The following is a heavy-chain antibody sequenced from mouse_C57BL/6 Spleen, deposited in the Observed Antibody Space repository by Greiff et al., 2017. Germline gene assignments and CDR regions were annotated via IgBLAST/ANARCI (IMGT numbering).Heavy chain of an antibody. CDR2: ISYDGSN. V-gene: IGHV3-6*01. CDR3: ARDSNYVFFDY. Sequence: DVHLVESGPGLVKPSQSLSLTCSVTGYSITSGYYWNWIRQFPGNKLEWMGYISYDGSNNYNPSLKNRISITRDTSKNQFFLKLNSVTTEDTATYYCARDSNYVFFDYWGQGTTLTVSS. CDR1: GYSITSGYY. J-gene: IGHJ2*01. D-gene: IGHD2-5*01.